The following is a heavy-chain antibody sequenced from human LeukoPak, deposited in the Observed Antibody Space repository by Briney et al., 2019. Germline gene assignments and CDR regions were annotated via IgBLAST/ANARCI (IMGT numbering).Heavy chain of an antibody. Sequence: SETLSLTCTVSGGSISSYYWSWIRQPPGKGLEWIGYIYYSGGTNYNPSLKSRVTISVGTSKNQFSLKLSSVTAADTAVYYCARGKGSSWPERWGQGTLVTVSS. D-gene: IGHD6-13*01. V-gene: IGHV4-59*01. J-gene: IGHJ4*02. CDR1: GGSISSYY. CDR3: ARGKGSSWPER. CDR2: IYYSGGT.